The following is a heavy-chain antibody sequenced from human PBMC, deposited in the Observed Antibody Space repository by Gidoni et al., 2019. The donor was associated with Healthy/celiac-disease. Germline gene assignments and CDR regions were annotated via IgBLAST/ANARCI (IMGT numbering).Heavy chain of an antibody. V-gene: IGHV1-2*02. CDR1: GYTFTGYY. CDR2: INPNSGGT. CDR3: ARGKQQLAAYYYYYGMDV. J-gene: IGHJ6*02. D-gene: IGHD6-13*01. Sequence: QVQLVQSGAEVKKPGASVNVSCKASGYTFTGYYMHWVRQAPGQGLEWMGWINPNSGGTNYAQKFQGRVTMTRDTSISTAYMELSRLRSDDTAVYYCARGKQQLAAYYYYYGMDVWGQGTTVTVSS.